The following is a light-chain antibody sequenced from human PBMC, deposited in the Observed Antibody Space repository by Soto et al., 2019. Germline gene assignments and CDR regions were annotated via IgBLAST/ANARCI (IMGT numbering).Light chain of an antibody. CDR1: SSDVGGYNY. CDR2: DVS. Sequence: QLVLTQPASVSGSPGQSITISCTGTSSDVGGYNYVSWYQQHPGKAPKLMIYDVSNRPSGVSNRFSGSKSGNTASLTISGLQAEDEADYYCSSYTSSSTLVFGGGIKLTVL. V-gene: IGLV2-14*01. CDR3: SSYTSSSTLV. J-gene: IGLJ2*01.